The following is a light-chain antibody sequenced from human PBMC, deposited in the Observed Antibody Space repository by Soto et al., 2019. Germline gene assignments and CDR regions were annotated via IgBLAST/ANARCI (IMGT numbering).Light chain of an antibody. Sequence: EIVLTQSPATLSLSPGERATLSCRAGQSVSSYLAWYQQKPGQAPRLLIYDASSRATGIPARFSGSGSGTDFTLTISTLEPEDFAVYYCQQRGNSVTFGQGTRLEIK. V-gene: IGKV3-11*01. J-gene: IGKJ5*01. CDR1: QSVSSY. CDR3: QQRGNSVT. CDR2: DAS.